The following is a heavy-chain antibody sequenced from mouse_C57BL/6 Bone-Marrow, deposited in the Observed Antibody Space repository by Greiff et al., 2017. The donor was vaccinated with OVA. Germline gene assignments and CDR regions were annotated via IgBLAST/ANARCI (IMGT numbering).Heavy chain of an antibody. CDR3: AREGDGYYAYFDV. V-gene: IGHV1-81*01. J-gene: IGHJ1*03. CDR2: IYPRSGNT. CDR1: GYTFTSYG. Sequence: LQESGAELARPGASVKLSCKASGYTFTSYGISWVKQRTGQGLEWIGEIYPRSGNTYYNEKFKGKATLTADKSSSTAYMELRSLTSEDSAVYFCAREGDGYYAYFDVWGTGTTVTVSS. D-gene: IGHD2-3*01.